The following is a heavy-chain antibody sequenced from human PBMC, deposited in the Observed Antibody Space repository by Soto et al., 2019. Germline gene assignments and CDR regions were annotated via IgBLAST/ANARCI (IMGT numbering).Heavy chain of an antibody. CDR3: ARYGDYPYFDS. CDR2: IYHSGST. Sequence: QVQLQESGPGLMEPSGTLSLTCAVSGGSITSGNWWNWVRQPPGKGLEWIGEIYHSGSTNYNPSLKSRVTISVDKSKSHFSLRLTSVTAADTAVYYCARYGDYPYFDSWGQGTLITVSS. V-gene: IGHV4-4*02. J-gene: IGHJ4*02. D-gene: IGHD4-17*01. CDR1: GGSITSGNW.